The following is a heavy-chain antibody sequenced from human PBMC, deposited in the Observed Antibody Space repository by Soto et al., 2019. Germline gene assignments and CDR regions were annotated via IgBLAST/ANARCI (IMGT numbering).Heavy chain of an antibody. Sequence: GASVKVSCKVSGDTLTELSMHWVRQAPGKGLEWMGGFDPEDGETIYAQKFQGRVTMTEDTSTDTAYMELSSLRSEDTAVYYCATDLATVTTSRDYYGMDVWGQGTTVTVSS. V-gene: IGHV1-24*01. CDR1: GDTLTELS. CDR3: ATDLATVTTSRDYYGMDV. CDR2: FDPEDGET. J-gene: IGHJ6*02. D-gene: IGHD4-17*01.